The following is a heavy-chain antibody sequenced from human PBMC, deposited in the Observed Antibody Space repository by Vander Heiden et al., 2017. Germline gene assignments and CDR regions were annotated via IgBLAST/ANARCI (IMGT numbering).Heavy chain of an antibody. D-gene: IGHD1-20*01. CDR1: GFTFSTYG. Sequence: QVQLVESGGGVVQPGRSLSLSCAASGFTFSTYGRHWVRQAPGKGLEWVAVIWYDGNKKYDADAVKGRITISRDNSDRKLSLQMKGRSDEDTAVYYCARDTLPYLVTGTPYVMEVWDQGTTGIVS. CDR2: IWYDGNKK. J-gene: IGHJ6*02. V-gene: IGHV3-33*01. CDR3: ARDTLPYLVTGTPYVMEV.